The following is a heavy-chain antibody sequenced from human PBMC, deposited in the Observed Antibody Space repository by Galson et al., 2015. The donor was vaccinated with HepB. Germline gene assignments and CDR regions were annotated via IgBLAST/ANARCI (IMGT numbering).Heavy chain of an antibody. Sequence: SLRLSCAASGFTFSSYAMSWVRQAPGKGLEWVSAISGSGGSTYYADSVKGRFTISRDNSKNTLYLQMNSLRAEDTAVYYCAKDLGFWSGHPFLNWFDPWGQGTLVTVSS. CDR1: GFTFSSYA. J-gene: IGHJ5*02. CDR3: AKDLGFWSGHPFLNWFDP. V-gene: IGHV3-23*01. D-gene: IGHD3-3*01. CDR2: ISGSGGST.